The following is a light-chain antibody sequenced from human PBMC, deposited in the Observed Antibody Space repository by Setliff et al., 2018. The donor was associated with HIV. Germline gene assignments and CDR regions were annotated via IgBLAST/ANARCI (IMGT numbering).Light chain of an antibody. J-gene: IGKJ2*01. V-gene: IGKV4-1*01. CDR1: QSVLYSSNNKNY. CDR2: GAS. Sequence: DIVMTQSPDSLAVSLGERATINCKSSQSVLYSSNNKNYLAWYQKKPGQPPKLLIYGASTRESGVPDSFSGSGSGTDFTLTISSLQAGDVAVYYCQQDYSAPYAFGQGTKVDIK. CDR3: QQDYSAPYA.